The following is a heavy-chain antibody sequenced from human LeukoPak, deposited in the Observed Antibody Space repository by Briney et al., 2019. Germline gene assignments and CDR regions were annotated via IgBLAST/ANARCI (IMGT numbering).Heavy chain of an antibody. CDR1: GGSFSGYY. CDR2: INHSGST. Sequence: SETLSLTCAVYGGSFSGYYWSWIRQPPGKGLEWIGEINHSGSTNYNPSLKSRVTISVDTSKNQFSLKLSSVTAADTAVYYCARSYDFWSGFGYYWGQGTLVTVSS. CDR3: ARSYDFWSGFGYY. D-gene: IGHD3-3*01. V-gene: IGHV4-34*01. J-gene: IGHJ4*02.